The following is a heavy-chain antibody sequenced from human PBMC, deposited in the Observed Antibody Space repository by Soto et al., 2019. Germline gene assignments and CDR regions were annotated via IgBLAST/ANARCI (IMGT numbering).Heavy chain of an antibody. CDR1: GGSVSSGSYY. CDR3: ARAVVVVAEHYYYYYGMDV. Sequence: QVQLQESGPGLVKPSETLSLTCTVSGGSVSSGSYYWSWIRQPPGKGLEWIGYIYYSGSTNYNPSLKRRVTISVDTSKNQFSLKLSSVTAADTAVYYCARAVVVVAEHYYYYYGMDVWGQGTTVTVSS. J-gene: IGHJ6*02. CDR2: IYYSGST. D-gene: IGHD2-15*01. V-gene: IGHV4-61*01.